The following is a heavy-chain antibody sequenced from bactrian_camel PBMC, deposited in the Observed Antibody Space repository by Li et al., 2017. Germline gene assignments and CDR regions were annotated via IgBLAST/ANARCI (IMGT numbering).Heavy chain of an antibody. CDR1: GFTFSSYD. D-gene: IGHD5*01. J-gene: IGHJ4*01. Sequence: VQLAESGGGLVQPGGSLRLSCAASGFTFSSYDMSWVRQAPGKGLEWTSSIGTAGTAYADSVKDRFTISRDNAKSTLSLQLNSLRTEDTAIYYCAAGPLADYALGLGTQVTV. CDR2: IGTAGTA. V-gene: IGHV3S10*01.